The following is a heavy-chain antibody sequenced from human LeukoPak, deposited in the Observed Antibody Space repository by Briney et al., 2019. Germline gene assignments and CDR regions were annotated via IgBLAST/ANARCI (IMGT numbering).Heavy chain of an antibody. J-gene: IGHJ6*03. CDR3: ARAYSERYGLGYYYMDV. CDR1: GFTFSTYS. CDR2: ISSSSSYI. Sequence: GESLKISCAASGFTFSTYSMNWVRQAPGKGLEWVSSISSSSSYIYYADSVKGRFTISRDNAKKSVYLQMNSLRAEDTAVYYCARAYSERYGLGYYYMDVWGKGTTVTISS. V-gene: IGHV3-21*01. D-gene: IGHD1-26*01.